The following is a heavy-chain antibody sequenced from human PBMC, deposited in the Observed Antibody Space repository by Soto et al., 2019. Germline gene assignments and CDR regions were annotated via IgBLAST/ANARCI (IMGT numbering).Heavy chain of an antibody. CDR1: GGSISSGGYY. D-gene: IGHD2-15*01. Sequence: SETLSLTCTVSGGSISSGGYYWSWIRQHPGKGLEWIGYIYYIVSTYYNPSLKSRVTISVDTSRNQFSLKLSSVTAADTAVYYCASTQGWWSNWFDPWGQGTLVTVSS. V-gene: IGHV4-31*03. CDR2: IYYIVST. CDR3: ASTQGWWSNWFDP. J-gene: IGHJ5*02.